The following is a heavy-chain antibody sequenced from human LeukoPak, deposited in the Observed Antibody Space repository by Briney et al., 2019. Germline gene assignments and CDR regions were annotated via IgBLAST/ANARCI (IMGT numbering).Heavy chain of an antibody. V-gene: IGHV1-69*13. CDR2: IIPIFGTA. D-gene: IGHD3-22*01. J-gene: IGHJ4*02. CDR3: ARGARTYYYDSSGYYWVY. Sequence: GASVKVSCTASGGTFSSYAISWVRQAPGQGLEWMGGIIPIFGTANYAQKFQGRVTTTADESTSTAYMELSSLRSEDTAVYYCARGARTYYYDSSGYYWVYWGQGTLVTVSS. CDR1: GGTFSSYA.